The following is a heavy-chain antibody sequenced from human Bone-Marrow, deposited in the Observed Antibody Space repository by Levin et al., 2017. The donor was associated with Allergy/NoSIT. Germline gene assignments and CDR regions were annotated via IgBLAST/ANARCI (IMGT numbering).Heavy chain of an antibody. CDR3: ARGMFGYCSGGSCYSHAFDI. CDR1: GGTFSSYA. D-gene: IGHD2-15*01. V-gene: IGHV1-69*04. Sequence: ASVKVSCKASGGTFSSYAISWVRQAPGQGLEWMGRIIPILGIANYAQKFQGRVTITADKSTSTAYMELSSLRSEDTAVYYCARGMFGYCSGGSCYSHAFDIWGQGTMVTVSS. J-gene: IGHJ3*02. CDR2: IIPILGIA.